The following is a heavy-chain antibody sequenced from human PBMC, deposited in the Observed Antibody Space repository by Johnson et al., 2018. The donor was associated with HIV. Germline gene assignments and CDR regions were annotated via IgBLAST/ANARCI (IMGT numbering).Heavy chain of an antibody. CDR3: ARDPLDDSSGLDI. J-gene: IGHJ3*02. D-gene: IGHD3-22*01. V-gene: IGHV3-30*19. Sequence: QVQLVESGGGVVQPGRSLRLSCAASGFTFSTYGMHWVRQAPGKGLEWVAVISYDGSNKNYAASAKGRFTISRDNAKNSLYLQMHSLWAEDTAVYYCARDPLDDSSGLDIWGQGTMVTVSS. CDR1: GFTFSTYG. CDR2: ISYDGSNK.